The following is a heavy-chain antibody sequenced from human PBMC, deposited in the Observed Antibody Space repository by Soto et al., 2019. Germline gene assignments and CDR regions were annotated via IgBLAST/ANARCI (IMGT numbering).Heavy chain of an antibody. V-gene: IGHV4-4*07. CDR1: GGTISGYY. Sequence: QVQLQESGPGLVKPSETLSLNCTVTGGTISGYYWTWNRQSAGGGLEWIGRIYSSGSTNYNPSLKSRVTISLDTSMNHFSLRLSSVTAADTAVYYCARGQRFSDWFDPWGQVTLVTVSS. D-gene: IGHD3-3*01. J-gene: IGHJ5*02. CDR2: IYSSGST. CDR3: ARGQRFSDWFDP.